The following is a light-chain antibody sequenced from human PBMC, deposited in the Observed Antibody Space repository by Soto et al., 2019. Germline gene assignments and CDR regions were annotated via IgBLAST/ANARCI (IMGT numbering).Light chain of an antibody. CDR1: RSNIGRNF. J-gene: IGLJ1*01. CDR2: RNN. CDR3: SSYTSSSTPYV. V-gene: IGLV1-47*01. Sequence: QSVLTQSPSASGTPGQRVTISCSGSRSNIGRNFVYWYQQVPGTAPRLLIQRNNERPSGVSNRFSGSKSGNTASLTISGLQAEDEADYYCSSYTSSSTPYVFGTGTKLTVL.